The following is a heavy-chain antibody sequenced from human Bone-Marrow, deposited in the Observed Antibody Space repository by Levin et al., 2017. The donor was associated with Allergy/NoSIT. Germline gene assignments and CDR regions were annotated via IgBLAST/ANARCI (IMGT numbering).Heavy chain of an antibody. CDR2: ISYDGSQK. CDR3: AKVEVAYDY. D-gene: IGHD2-15*01. J-gene: IGHJ4*02. Sequence: LSLTCAASGFTFSTYGMHWVRPAPGKGLEWVALISYDGSQKKYADSVKGRFTISRDNSKNTLFLQMNSLRVEDTAVYYCAKVEVAYDYWGLGTLVTVSS. CDR1: GFTFSTYG. V-gene: IGHV3-30*18.